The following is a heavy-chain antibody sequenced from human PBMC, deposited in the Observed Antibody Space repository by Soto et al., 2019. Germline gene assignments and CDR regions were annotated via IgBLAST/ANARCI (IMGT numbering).Heavy chain of an antibody. Sequence: EVQLVESGGDLVHPGGSMRLSCTDSGFTFSMYWMHWDRHVPGKGPQWVSRISDDGSRTDYADSVKGRFTISRDNAKNTLYLEMHVLRADDTAVYYCTRGPRPSSVGTGAFWGQGTPVTVSS. CDR1: GFTFSMYW. D-gene: IGHD3-10*01. CDR2: ISDDGSRT. CDR3: TRGPRPSSVGTGAF. J-gene: IGHJ4*02. V-gene: IGHV3-74*01.